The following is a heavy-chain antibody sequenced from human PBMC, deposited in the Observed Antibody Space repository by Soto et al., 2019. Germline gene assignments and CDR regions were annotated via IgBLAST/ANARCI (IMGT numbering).Heavy chain of an antibody. Sequence: QVQLVQSGAEVKKPGASVKVSCKASGYTFTSYAMHWVRQAPGQRHEWMGCINAGNGNKKYSQKFQGSVTMTWDTSASTAYMELSSLRSEDTAGYFCARGTCSGGGCYSFYFDYWGQGTLVTVSS. V-gene: IGHV1-3*01. J-gene: IGHJ4*02. CDR3: ARGTCSGGGCYSFYFDY. CDR2: INAGNGNK. D-gene: IGHD2-15*01. CDR1: GYTFTSYA.